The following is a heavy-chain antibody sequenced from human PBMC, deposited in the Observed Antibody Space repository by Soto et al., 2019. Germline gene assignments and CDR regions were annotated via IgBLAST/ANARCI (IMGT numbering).Heavy chain of an antibody. CDR2: ISAYNGNT. D-gene: IGHD6-19*01. V-gene: IGHV1-18*01. Sequence: ASVKVSCKASGYTFTSYGISWVRQAPGQGLEWMGWISAYNGNTNYAQKLQGRVTMTTDTSTSTAYMELRSLRSDDTAVYYCARDMRRYRSGWCDFDDWGEATLVTVSA. J-gene: IGHJ4*02. CDR3: ARDMRRYRSGWCDFDD. CDR1: GYTFTSYG.